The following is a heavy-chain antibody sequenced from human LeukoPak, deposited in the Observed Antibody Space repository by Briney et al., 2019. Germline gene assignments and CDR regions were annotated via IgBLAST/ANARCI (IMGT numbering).Heavy chain of an antibody. CDR3: ARMWGYGSGSRPFDY. V-gene: IGHV2-70*11. CDR1: GGSISSYYW. J-gene: IGHJ4*02. D-gene: IGHD3-10*01. CDR2: IDWDDDK. Sequence: TLSLTCTVSGGSISSYYWSWIRQPPGKALEWLARIDWDDDKYYSTSLKTRLTISKDTSKNQVVLAMTNMDPVDTATYYCARMWGYGSGSRPFDYWGQGTLVTVSS.